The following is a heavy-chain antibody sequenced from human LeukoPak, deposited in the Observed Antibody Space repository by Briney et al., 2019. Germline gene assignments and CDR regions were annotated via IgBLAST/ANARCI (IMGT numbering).Heavy chain of an antibody. Sequence: ASVKVSCRASGYTFTGYYMHWVRQAPGQGLEWMGWINPNSGGTNYAQKFQGWVTMTRDTSISTAYMELSRLRSDDTAVYYCARVQGGPDSSGLDVWGQGTTVTVSS. CDR3: ARVQGGPDSSGLDV. CDR1: GYTFTGYY. D-gene: IGHD3-22*01. CDR2: INPNSGGT. V-gene: IGHV1-2*04. J-gene: IGHJ6*02.